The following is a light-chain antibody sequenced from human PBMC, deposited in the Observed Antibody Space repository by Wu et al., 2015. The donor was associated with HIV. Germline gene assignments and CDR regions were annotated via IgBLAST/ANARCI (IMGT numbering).Light chain of an antibody. Sequence: EIVLTQSPGTLSLSPGERATLSCRASQSISRSYLAWYQQKPGQAPRLLIYGASSRATGIPDRFSGSGSGTDFTLTISRLEPEDFAVYYCQQYGGFGQGTKLEIK. CDR1: QSISRSY. J-gene: IGKJ2*03. V-gene: IGKV3-20*01. CDR2: GAS. CDR3: QQYGG.